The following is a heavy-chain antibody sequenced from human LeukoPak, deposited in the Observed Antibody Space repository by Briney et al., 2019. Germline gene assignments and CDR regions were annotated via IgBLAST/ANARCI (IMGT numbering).Heavy chain of an antibody. D-gene: IGHD6-13*01. Sequence: ASVKVSCKASGYTFTSYGISWVRQAPGQGLEWMGWMNPNSGNTGYAQKFQGRVTMTRNTSISTAYMELSSLRSEDTAVYYCARTYSSSWDYYYGMDVWGQGTTVTVSS. CDR3: ARTYSSSWDYYYGMDV. J-gene: IGHJ6*02. CDR2: MNPNSGNT. V-gene: IGHV1-8*02. CDR1: GYTFTSYG.